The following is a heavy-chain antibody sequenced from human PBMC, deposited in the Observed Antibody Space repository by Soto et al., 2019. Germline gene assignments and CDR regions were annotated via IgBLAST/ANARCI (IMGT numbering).Heavy chain of an antibody. J-gene: IGHJ4*02. D-gene: IGHD2-15*01. Sequence: HGESLKISCKGSGYSFSSYWIGWVRQMPGQGPEWMGIIYPGDSDTRYSPSFQGQVTISADKSISTAYLQWSSLKASDTAMYYCARYCSGRSCYRPSYQFDYWGPGTIVTVYS. V-gene: IGHV5-51*01. CDR2: IYPGDSDT. CDR3: ARYCSGRSCYRPSYQFDY. CDR1: GYSFSSYW.